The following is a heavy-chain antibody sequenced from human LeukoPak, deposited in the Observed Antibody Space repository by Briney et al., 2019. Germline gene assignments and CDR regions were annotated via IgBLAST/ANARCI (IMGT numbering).Heavy chain of an antibody. V-gene: IGHV1-69*04. Sequence: SVKVSCKASGGTFSSYAISWVRQAPGQGLEWMGRIIPILGIANYAQKFQGRVTMTTDTSTSTAYMELRSLRSDDTAVYYCARDPGAIAAAGTCDYWGQGTLVTVSS. D-gene: IGHD6-13*01. CDR2: IIPILGIA. CDR1: GGTFSSYA. CDR3: ARDPGAIAAAGTCDY. J-gene: IGHJ4*02.